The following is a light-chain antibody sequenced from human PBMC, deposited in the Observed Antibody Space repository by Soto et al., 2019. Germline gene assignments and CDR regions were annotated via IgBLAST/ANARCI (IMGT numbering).Light chain of an antibody. CDR3: QQYYNWPRT. Sequence: MRHSPSSLSGSAGGRATLSGRASQSVRSDLVWYQQKPGQAHRLIIYGAYTRATAIPARYSGSGSGTEFTLTIHSLQAEDCAVYYCQQYYNWPRTFGQGTRLEIK. CDR2: GAY. CDR1: QSVRSD. J-gene: IGKJ5*01. V-gene: IGKV3-15*01.